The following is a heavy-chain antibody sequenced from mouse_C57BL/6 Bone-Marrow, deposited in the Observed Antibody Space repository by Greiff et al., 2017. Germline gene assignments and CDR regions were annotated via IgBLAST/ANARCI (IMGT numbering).Heavy chain of an antibody. CDR3: ARSGTTVPPTWFAY. CDR1: GYTFTDYN. V-gene: IGHV1-18*01. J-gene: IGHJ3*01. Sequence: EVQLQQSGPELVKPGASVKIPCKASGYTFTDYNMDWVKQSHGKSLEWIGDINPNNGGTIYNQKFKGKATLTVDKSSSTAYMELRSLTSEDTAVYDCARSGTTVPPTWFAYWGQGTLVTVS. D-gene: IGHD1-1*01. CDR2: INPNNGGT.